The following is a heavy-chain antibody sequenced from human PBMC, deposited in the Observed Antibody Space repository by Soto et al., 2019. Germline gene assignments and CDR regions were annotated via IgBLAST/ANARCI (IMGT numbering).Heavy chain of an antibody. J-gene: IGHJ4*02. CDR2: IWHDVINK. CDR3: ARENPPRYCSGGSCYPHFDY. V-gene: IGHV3-33*01. D-gene: IGHD2-15*01. CDR1: GFTFSSYG. Sequence: GGSLRLSCAASGFTFSSYGMHWVRQAPGKGLEWVAVIWHDVINKYYADSVKGRFTISRDNSKNTLFLQMNSLRAEDTAVYYCARENPPRYCSGGSCYPHFDYWGQGTLVTVSS.